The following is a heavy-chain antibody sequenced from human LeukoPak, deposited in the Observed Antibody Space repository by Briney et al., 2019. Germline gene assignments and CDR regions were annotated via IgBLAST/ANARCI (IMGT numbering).Heavy chain of an antibody. Sequence: GGSLRLTCAASGFTFSSYWMHWVRQAPGKGPVWVSHINSDGSSTNYADSVKGRFTISRDNAKNTLYLQMNSLRAEDTAVYYCAREAYWGQGTTVTVSS. J-gene: IGHJ6*02. CDR3: AREAY. CDR2: INSDGSST. CDR1: GFTFSSYW. V-gene: IGHV3-74*01.